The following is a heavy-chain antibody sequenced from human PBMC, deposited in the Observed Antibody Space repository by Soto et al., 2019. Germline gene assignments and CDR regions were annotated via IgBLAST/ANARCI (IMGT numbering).Heavy chain of an antibody. J-gene: IGHJ4*02. CDR3: ASGYSGYDPYFDY. CDR2: ISSSSSYI. D-gene: IGHD5-12*01. CDR1: GFTFSSYS. V-gene: IGHV3-21*01. Sequence: GGSLRLSCAASGFTFSSYSMNWVRQAPGKGLEWVSSISSSSSYIYYADSVKGRFTISRDNAKNSLYLQMNSLRAEDTAVYYCASGYSGYDPYFDYWGQGTLVTVSS.